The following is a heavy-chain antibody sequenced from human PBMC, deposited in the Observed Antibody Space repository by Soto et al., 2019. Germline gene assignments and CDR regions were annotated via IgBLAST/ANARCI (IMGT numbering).Heavy chain of an antibody. J-gene: IGHJ6*02. V-gene: IGHV4-59*01. CDR2: IYYSGST. CDR1: GGSISSYY. CDR3: ARDPSIAAADYYYGMDV. D-gene: IGHD6-13*01. Sequence: SETLSLTCTVSGGSISSYYWSWIRQPPGKGLEWIGYIYYSGSTNYNPSLKSRVTISVDTSKNQFSLKLSSVTAADTAVYYCARDPSIAAADYYYGMDVWGQGTTVTVSS.